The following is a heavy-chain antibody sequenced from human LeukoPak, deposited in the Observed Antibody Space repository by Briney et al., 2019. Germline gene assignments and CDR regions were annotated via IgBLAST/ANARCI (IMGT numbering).Heavy chain of an antibody. CDR1: GGTFSSYT. D-gene: IGHD3-10*01. V-gene: IGHV1-69*04. J-gene: IGHJ3*02. CDR2: IIPILGIA. Sequence: SVKVSCKASGGTFSSYTISWVRQAPGQGLEWMGRIIPILGIANYAQKFQGRVTITADKSTSTAYMELSSLRSEDTAVYYCARDRPYGSGSYYNLNAFDIWGQGTMVTVSS. CDR3: ARDRPYGSGSYYNLNAFDI.